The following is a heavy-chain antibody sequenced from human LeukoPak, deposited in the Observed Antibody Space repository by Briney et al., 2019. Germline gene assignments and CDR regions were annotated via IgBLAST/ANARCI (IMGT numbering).Heavy chain of an antibody. CDR1: GFTFSTFW. D-gene: IGHD3-10*01. J-gene: IGHJ4*02. CDR2: IKQDGSEK. Sequence: GGALRLSCAASGFTFSTFWMSWVRQAPGKGLEWVANIKQDGSEKYYVDSVKGRFTISRDNAKNSLYLQMNSLRAEDTAVYYCARDRGSQDYWGQGTLVTVSS. V-gene: IGHV3-7*05. CDR3: ARDRGSQDY.